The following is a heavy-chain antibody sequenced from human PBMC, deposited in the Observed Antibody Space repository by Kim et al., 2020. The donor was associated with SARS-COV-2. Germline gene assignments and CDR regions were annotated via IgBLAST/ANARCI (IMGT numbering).Heavy chain of an antibody. V-gene: IGHV1-46*01. D-gene: IGHD2-21*02. J-gene: IGHJ6*02. CDR2: INPSGGST. CDR1: GYTFTSYY. CDR3: ARAYCGGDCYGPRVDYYGMDV. Sequence: ASVKVSCKASGYTFTSYYMHWVRQAPGQGLEWMGIINPSGGSTSYAQKFQGRVTMTRDTSTSTVYMELSSLRSEDTAVYYCARAYCGGDCYGPRVDYYGMDVWGQGTTVTVSS.